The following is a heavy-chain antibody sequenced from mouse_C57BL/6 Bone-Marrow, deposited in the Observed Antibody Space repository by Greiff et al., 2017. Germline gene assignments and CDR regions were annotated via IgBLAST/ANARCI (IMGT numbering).Heavy chain of an antibody. CDR3: ARRGYYGSSRFDY. CDR2: IYLGSGST. CDR1: GYTFTSYW. D-gene: IGHD1-1*01. J-gene: IGHJ2*01. Sequence: VQLQQPGAELVKPGASVKMSCKASGYTFTSYWITWVKQRPGQGLEWIGDIYLGSGSTNYNEKFKSKATLTVDTSSSTAYMQLSSLTSEDSAVYYCARRGYYGSSRFDYWGQGTTLTVSS. V-gene: IGHV1-55*01.